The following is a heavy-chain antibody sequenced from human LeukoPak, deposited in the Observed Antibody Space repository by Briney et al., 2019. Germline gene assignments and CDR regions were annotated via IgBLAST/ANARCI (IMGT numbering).Heavy chain of an antibody. CDR3: AKSYYYDSSGYPTGYFDY. J-gene: IGHJ4*02. CDR2: ISGSGGST. D-gene: IGHD3-22*01. Sequence: GGSLRLSCAASGFTFSSYAMSWVGQAPGKGLEWVSPISGSGGSTYYADSVKGRFTISRDNSKNTLYLQMNSLRAEDTAVYYCAKSYYYDSSGYPTGYFDYWGQGTLVTVSS. V-gene: IGHV3-23*01. CDR1: GFTFSSYA.